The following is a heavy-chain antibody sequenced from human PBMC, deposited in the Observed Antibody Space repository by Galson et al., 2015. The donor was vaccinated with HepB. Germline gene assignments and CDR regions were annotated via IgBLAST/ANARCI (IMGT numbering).Heavy chain of an antibody. CDR2: ISSSSCYL. D-gene: IGHD3-10*01. CDR3: ATVEILVVRGGLRTRSYFDN. Sequence: SLRLSCAASGITFNTYSMNWVRQAPRKGLEWVASISSSSCYLYYADSEKGRFTISRDNARNSLYLQMNSLRAEDTAVYHCATVEILVVRGGLRTRSYFDNWGRGTLVTVSS. J-gene: IGHJ4*02. CDR1: GITFNTYS. V-gene: IGHV3-21*01.